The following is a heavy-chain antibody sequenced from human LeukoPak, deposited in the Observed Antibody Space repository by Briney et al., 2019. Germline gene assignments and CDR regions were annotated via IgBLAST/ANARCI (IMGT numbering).Heavy chain of an antibody. J-gene: IGHJ4*02. CDR1: RFTFSNAY. D-gene: IGHD4-23*01. V-gene: IGHV3-15*01. CDR2: IKSKADGGTT. Sequence: GGSLRLSCAASRFTFSNAYITWVRHAPRKGLEWGGRIKSKADGGTTDYAAPVKDRFTISRDGKKNTLYLQMNSLKTDATAVYYCTSEEDDYRGRTGYWGQGTPVTVSS. CDR3: TSEEDDYRGRTGY.